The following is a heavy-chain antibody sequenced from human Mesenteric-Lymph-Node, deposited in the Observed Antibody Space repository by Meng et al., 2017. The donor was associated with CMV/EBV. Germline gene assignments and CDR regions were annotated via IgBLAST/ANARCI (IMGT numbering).Heavy chain of an antibody. CDR3: ARTNNWGFDY. D-gene: IGHD3-16*01. J-gene: IGHJ4*02. Sequence: QVQLVQSGAEVKKPGASVKVSRKASGYTFSSYAMHWVRQAPGQRLEWMGWINIVEDKTKTSQNFQGRVTLTRDTSANTAYMELSSLRSDDTAVYYCARTNNWGFDYWGQGTLVTVSS. CDR1: GYTFSSYA. CDR2: INIVEDKT. V-gene: IGHV1-3*04.